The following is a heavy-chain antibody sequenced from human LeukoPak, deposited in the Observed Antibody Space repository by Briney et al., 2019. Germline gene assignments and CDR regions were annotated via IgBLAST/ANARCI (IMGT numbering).Heavy chain of an antibody. CDR2: ISTYNGET. D-gene: IGHD2/OR15-2a*01. CDR3: ARVSRSGNEYY. CDR1: GYTFTSYG. V-gene: IGHV1-18*01. Sequence: GALVKVSCKASGYTFTSYGISWVRQAPGQGLEWMGWISTYNGETKYARNLQGRVTMTTDASTSTAYMELRSLQSDDTAVYYCARVSRSGNEYYWGQGTLVTVSS. J-gene: IGHJ4*02.